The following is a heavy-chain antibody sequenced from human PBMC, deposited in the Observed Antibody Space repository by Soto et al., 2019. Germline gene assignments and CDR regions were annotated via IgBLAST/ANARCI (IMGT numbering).Heavy chain of an antibody. Sequence: SETLSLTCTVSGASISTYYWSWIRQPPGNGLEWIGFIFHSGSTSYNPSLKRRVTLSLDTSKNQFSLKLNSVTAADTAVYFCAKGAKCEINPWGQGTLVTVSS. V-gene: IGHV4-59*01. CDR3: AKGAKCEINP. CDR2: IFHSGST. J-gene: IGHJ5*02. CDR1: GASISTYY.